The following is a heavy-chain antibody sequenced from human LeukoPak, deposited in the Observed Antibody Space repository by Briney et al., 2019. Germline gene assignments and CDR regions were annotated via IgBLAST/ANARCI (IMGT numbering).Heavy chain of an antibody. CDR3: ARGPLRLYSYDSSANYFRWFDP. Sequence: ASVKVSCKASGYIFTGYGLSWVRQAPGQGLEWMGWISGYNGYTNYAQKVQDRVTMTTDTSTSTAYMELRSLRSDDTAVYYCARGPLRLYSYDSSANYFRWFDPWGQGTLVTVSS. D-gene: IGHD3-22*01. V-gene: IGHV1-18*01. J-gene: IGHJ5*02. CDR1: GYIFTGYG. CDR2: ISGYNGYT.